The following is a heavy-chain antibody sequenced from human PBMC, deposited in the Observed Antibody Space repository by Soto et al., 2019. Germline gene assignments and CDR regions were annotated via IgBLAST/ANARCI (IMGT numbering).Heavy chain of an antibody. Sequence: QVQLVQSGAEVKKPGSSVKVSCKASGGTFSSYTISWVRQAPGQGLEWMGRIIPILGIANYAQKLQGRVTSRADKSTSTAYMELVSLRSEETAVYYCAEGEGDSSGWFQPDDYWGQGTLVTVSS. CDR1: GGTFSSYT. D-gene: IGHD6-19*01. CDR2: IIPILGIA. J-gene: IGHJ4*02. V-gene: IGHV1-69*02. CDR3: AEGEGDSSGWFQPDDY.